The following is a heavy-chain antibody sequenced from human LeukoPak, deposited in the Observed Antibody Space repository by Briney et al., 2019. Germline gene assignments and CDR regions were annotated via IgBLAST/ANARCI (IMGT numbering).Heavy chain of an antibody. D-gene: IGHD3-22*01. CDR3: AKRAAYYYDSSGYYGYFQH. V-gene: IGHV3-23*01. CDR2: ISGSGGST. Sequence: PGGSLRLSCAASGFTFSSYSMNWVRQAPGKGLEWVSAISGSGGSTYYADSVKGRFTISRDNSKNTLYLQMNSLRAEDTAVYYCAKRAAYYYDSSGYYGYFQHWGQGTLVTVSS. CDR1: GFTFSSYS. J-gene: IGHJ1*01.